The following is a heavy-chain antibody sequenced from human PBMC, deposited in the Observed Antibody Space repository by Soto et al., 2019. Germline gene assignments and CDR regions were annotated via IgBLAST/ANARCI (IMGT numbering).Heavy chain of an antibody. CDR2: IIPTLGIA. CDR3: ASGFWSGYYSDYYYYMDV. D-gene: IGHD3-3*01. J-gene: IGHJ6*03. CDR1: GGTFSSDT. Sequence: SVKVSCKASGGTFSSDTISWVRQAPGQGLEWMGRIIPTLGIANYAQKFQGRVTITADKSTSTAYMELSSLRSEDTAVYYCASGFWSGYYSDYYYYMDVWGKGTTVTVS. V-gene: IGHV1-69*02.